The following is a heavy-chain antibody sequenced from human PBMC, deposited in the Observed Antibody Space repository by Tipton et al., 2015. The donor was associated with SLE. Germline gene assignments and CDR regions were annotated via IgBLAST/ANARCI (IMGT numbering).Heavy chain of an antibody. Sequence: TLSLTCAVSGGSVSSPIDYWSWIRQSPGKGLEWIGSIYDRGSTNYNPSLKSRVTISVDTSKNQFSLKLSSVTAADTAVYYCARDHPIMTTVTSWGQGTLVTVSS. CDR3: ARDHPIMTTVTS. CDR2: IYDRGST. J-gene: IGHJ4*02. D-gene: IGHD4-17*01. CDR1: GGSVSSPIDY. V-gene: IGHV4-61*01.